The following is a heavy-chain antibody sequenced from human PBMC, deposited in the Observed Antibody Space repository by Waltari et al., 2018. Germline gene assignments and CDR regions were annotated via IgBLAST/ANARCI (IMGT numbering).Heavy chain of an antibody. V-gene: IGHV4-39*01. CDR1: GGSIPSNRHY. Sequence: QLQLQESGPGLVKPSETLSLTCSVSGGSIPSNRHYWVWLRQPPGQGLEWIGTMSYSGATYSSPSLNSRVTISRDTSKNQLSLKLASMTAADTAVYFCATYLGASLGTAAFDVWGQGTMVTVSS. CDR3: ATYLGASLGTAAFDV. J-gene: IGHJ3*01. D-gene: IGHD1-1*01. CDR2: MSYSGAT.